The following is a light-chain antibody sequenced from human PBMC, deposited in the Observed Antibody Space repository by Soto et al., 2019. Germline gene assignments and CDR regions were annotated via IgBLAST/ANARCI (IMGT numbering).Light chain of an antibody. CDR1: QSVSSN. Sequence: EIVMTQSPATVSVSPGERATLSCRASQSVSSNLAWYQQKPGQAPRLLIHGASTRATGIPARFSGSGSGTEFTLTISSLRSEDFAVYYCQQYNNWPPGTFGQGTKVEIK. V-gene: IGKV3-15*01. CDR3: QQYNNWPPGT. J-gene: IGKJ1*01. CDR2: GAS.